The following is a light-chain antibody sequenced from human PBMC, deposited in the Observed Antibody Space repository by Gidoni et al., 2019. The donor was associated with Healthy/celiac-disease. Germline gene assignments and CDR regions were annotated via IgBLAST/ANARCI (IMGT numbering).Light chain of an antibody. CDR1: QSVSSSY. Sequence: EMVLTQSPGTLSLSPGDRANLSCRASQSVSSSYLAWYQQKPGQAPRLLIYGASSRATGIPDRFSGSGSGTDFTLTISRLEPEDFAVYYCQQDGSSPQTFGQGTKLEIK. CDR3: QQDGSSPQT. J-gene: IGKJ2*01. V-gene: IGKV3-20*01. CDR2: GAS.